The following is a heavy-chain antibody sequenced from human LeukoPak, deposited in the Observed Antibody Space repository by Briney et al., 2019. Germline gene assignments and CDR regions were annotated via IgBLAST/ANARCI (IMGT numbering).Heavy chain of an antibody. CDR1: GFTFSSYSMN. CDR2: IYYSGST. D-gene: IGHD4-23*01. V-gene: IGHV4-59*05. J-gene: IGHJ4*02. CDR3: ANVRVGKLY. Sequence: GSLRLSCAASGFTFSSYSMNWVRQAPGKGLEWIGSIYYSGSTYYNPSLKSRVTISVDTSKNQFSLKLSSVTAADTAVYYCANVRVGKLYWGQGTLVTVSS.